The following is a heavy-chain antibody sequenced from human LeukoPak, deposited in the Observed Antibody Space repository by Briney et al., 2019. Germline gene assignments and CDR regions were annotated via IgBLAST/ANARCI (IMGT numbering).Heavy chain of an antibody. D-gene: IGHD5-18*01. CDR1: EFPFSNYA. Sequence: GGSLQLSCDASEFPFSNYAMSRGRPAPGKGLEWVPIINNSGVQTSYADSVKGRFTISRDNSKNTLYLQMNSLRAEDTAVYYCAKAAYNYGPFDYWGQGTLVLVSS. J-gene: IGHJ4*02. CDR2: INNSGVQT. V-gene: IGHV3-23*01. CDR3: AKAAYNYGPFDY.